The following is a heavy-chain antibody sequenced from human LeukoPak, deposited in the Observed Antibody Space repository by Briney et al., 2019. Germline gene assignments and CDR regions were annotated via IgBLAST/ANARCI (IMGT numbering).Heavy chain of an antibody. CDR1: GYTFTSYG. J-gene: IGHJ4*02. CDR3: VRAPPGVSGSPSWY. Sequence: GASVKVSCKASGYTFTSYGISWVRQAPGQGLEWMGWISAYNGNTNYAQKLQGRVTMTTDTSASTVYMELRTLRSDDTAVYYCVRAPPGVSGSPSWYWGQGTLVTVSS. V-gene: IGHV1-18*01. D-gene: IGHD3-10*01. CDR2: ISAYNGNT.